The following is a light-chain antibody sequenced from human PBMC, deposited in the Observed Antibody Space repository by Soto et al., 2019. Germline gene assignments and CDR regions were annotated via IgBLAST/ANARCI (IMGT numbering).Light chain of an antibody. Sequence: DIQMTQSPSTLSASVGDRVTITCRASQSISTWLAWYQQKPGKAPKLLIYKAANLEDGVPSRFSGSGYGTEFTITISSLQHDDFATYYCQQYNTYPLTFGGGTTVEIK. CDR3: QQYNTYPLT. CDR1: QSISTW. CDR2: KAA. J-gene: IGKJ4*01. V-gene: IGKV1-5*03.